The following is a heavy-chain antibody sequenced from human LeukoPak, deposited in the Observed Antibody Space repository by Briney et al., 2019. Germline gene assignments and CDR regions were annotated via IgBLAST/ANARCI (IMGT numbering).Heavy chain of an antibody. CDR1: GGSISSYY. Sequence: SETLSLTCTVSGGSISSYYWSWIRQPPGKGLEWIGYIYYSGSTNYNPSLKSRVTMSVDTSKNQFSLKLSSVTAADTAVYYCARDTSVGLDYWGQGTLVTVSS. J-gene: IGHJ4*02. CDR3: ARDTSVGLDY. V-gene: IGHV4-59*12. CDR2: IYYSGST. D-gene: IGHD4-23*01.